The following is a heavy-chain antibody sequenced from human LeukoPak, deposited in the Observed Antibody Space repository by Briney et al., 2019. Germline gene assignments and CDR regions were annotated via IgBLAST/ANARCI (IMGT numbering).Heavy chain of an antibody. J-gene: IGHJ3*02. V-gene: IGHV3-21*01. Sequence: GGSLRLSCAASGFTFSSYSMNWVRQAPGKGLEWVSPISSSSSYIYYADSVKGRFTISRDNAKNSLYLQMNSLRAEDTAVYYCARAEEAYYDFWSGYSNAFDIWGQGTMVTVSS. CDR2: ISSSSSYI. D-gene: IGHD3-3*01. CDR1: GFTFSSYS. CDR3: ARAEEAYYDFWSGYSNAFDI.